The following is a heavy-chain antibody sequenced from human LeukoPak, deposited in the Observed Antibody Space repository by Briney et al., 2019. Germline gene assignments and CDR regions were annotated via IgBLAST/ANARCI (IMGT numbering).Heavy chain of an antibody. J-gene: IGHJ5*02. CDR1: GYTFTSYA. CDR3: ARDKGTYCTNGVCFPAPLSWFDP. V-gene: IGHV7-4-1*02. CDR2: INTNTGNP. D-gene: IGHD2-8*01. Sequence: EASVKVSCKASGYTFTSYAMNWVRQAPGQGLEWMGWINTNTGNPTYAQGFTGRFVFSLDTSVSTAYLQISSLKAEDTAVYYCARDKGTYCTNGVCFPAPLSWFDPWGQGTLVTVSS.